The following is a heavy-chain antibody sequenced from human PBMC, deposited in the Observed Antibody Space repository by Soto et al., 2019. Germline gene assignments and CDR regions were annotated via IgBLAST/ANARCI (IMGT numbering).Heavy chain of an antibody. CDR1: GYTLTELS. CDR3: ATAVRGVVYYYYGMDV. CDR2: FDPEDGET. D-gene: IGHD3-10*01. Sequence: GASVKVSCKVSGYTLTELSMHWVRQAPGKGLEWMGGFDPEDGETIYAQKFQGRVTMTEDTSTDTAYMELSSLRSEDTAVYYCATAVRGVVYYYYGMDVWGQGTTVTVSS. V-gene: IGHV1-24*01. J-gene: IGHJ6*02.